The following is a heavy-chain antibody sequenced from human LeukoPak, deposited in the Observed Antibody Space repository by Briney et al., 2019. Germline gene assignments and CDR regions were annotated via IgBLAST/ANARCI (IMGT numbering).Heavy chain of an antibody. CDR1: GGTFSSYA. CDR2: IIPIFGTA. Sequence: ASVKVSCKASGGTFSSYAISWVRQAPGQGLEWMGGIIPIFGTANYAQKFQGRVTITADESTSTAYMELSSLRSEDTAVYYCASSPGGLRFLEWLFFDYWAREPWSPSPQ. V-gene: IGHV1-69*13. D-gene: IGHD3-3*01. CDR3: ASSPGGLRFLEWLFFDY. J-gene: IGHJ4*02.